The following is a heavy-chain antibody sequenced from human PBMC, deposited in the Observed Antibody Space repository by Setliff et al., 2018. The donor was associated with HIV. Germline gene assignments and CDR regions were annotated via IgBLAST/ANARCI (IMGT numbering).Heavy chain of an antibody. Sequence: SETLSLTCTVSGGSISSHYWSWIRQPAGKGLEWIGRIYNSGNANYNPSLKSRVNMSVDASKNQFSLNLKSVTAADTAVYYCARDGVQYSSGWNGYYCDYWGQGTLVTVSS. CDR3: ARDGVQYSSGWNGYYCDY. CDR2: IYNSGNA. V-gene: IGHV4-4*07. D-gene: IGHD6-19*01. CDR1: GGSISSHY. J-gene: IGHJ4*02.